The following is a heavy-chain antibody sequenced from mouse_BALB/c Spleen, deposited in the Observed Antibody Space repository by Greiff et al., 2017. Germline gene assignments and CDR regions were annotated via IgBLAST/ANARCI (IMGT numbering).Heavy chain of an antibody. D-gene: IGHD2-14*01. Sequence: EVQRVESGGGLVQPGGSRKLSCAASGFTFSSFGMHWVRQAPEKGLEWVAYISSGSSTIYYADTVKGRFTISRDNPKNTLFLQMTSLRSEDTAMYYCARRDYRYDYAMDYWGQGTSVTVSS. CDR1: GFTFSSFG. CDR3: ARRDYRYDYAMDY. V-gene: IGHV5-17*02. J-gene: IGHJ4*01. CDR2: ISSGSSTI.